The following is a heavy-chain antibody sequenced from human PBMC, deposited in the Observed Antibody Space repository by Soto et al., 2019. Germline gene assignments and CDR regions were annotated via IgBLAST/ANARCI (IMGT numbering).Heavy chain of an antibody. V-gene: IGHV1-69*13. Sequence: ASVKVSCKASGGTFSSYAISWVRQAPGQGLEWMGGIIPIFGTANYAQKFQGRVTITADESTSTAYMELSSLRSEDTAVYYCARNVGLEAARDAVDIWGQGTMVTVSS. CDR3: ARNVGLEAARDAVDI. CDR2: IIPIFGTA. CDR1: GGTFSSYA. J-gene: IGHJ3*02. D-gene: IGHD6-6*01.